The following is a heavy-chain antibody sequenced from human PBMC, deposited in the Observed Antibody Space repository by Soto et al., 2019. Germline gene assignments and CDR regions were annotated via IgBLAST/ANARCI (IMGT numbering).Heavy chain of an antibody. Sequence: PGGSLRLSCAASGFTFSSYWMHWVRQAPGKGLVWVSRINSDGSSTSYADSVKGRFTISRDNAKNTLYLQMNSLRAEDTAVYYWERVVRRGWCGFFYAFNIWGKGTMVTVS. D-gene: IGHD6-19*01. CDR1: GFTFSSYW. CDR3: ERVVRRGWCGFFYAFNI. V-gene: IGHV3-74*01. J-gene: IGHJ3*02. CDR2: INSDGSST.